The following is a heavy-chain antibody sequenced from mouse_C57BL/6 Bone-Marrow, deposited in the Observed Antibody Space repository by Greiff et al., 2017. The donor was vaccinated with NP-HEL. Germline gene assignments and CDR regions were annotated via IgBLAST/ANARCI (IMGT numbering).Heavy chain of an antibody. V-gene: IGHV1-59*01. J-gene: IGHJ2*01. CDR3: ARHDDYLPYFDY. CDR2: IDPSDSYT. Sequence: QVQLQQPGAELVRPGTSVKLSCKASGYTFTSYWMHWVKQRPGQGLEWIGVIDPSDSYTNYNQKFKGKATLTVDTSSSTAYMQLSSLTSEDSAVYYCARHDDYLPYFDYWGQGTTLTVSS. CDR1: GYTFTSYW. D-gene: IGHD2-3*01.